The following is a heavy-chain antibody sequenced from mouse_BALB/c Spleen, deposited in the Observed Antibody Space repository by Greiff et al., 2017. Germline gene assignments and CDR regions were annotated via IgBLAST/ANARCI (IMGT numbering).Heavy chain of an antibody. CDR1: GYTFTDYN. D-gene: IGHD1-1*01. CDR3: AREDLLTLRYFDY. Sequence: EVQLKQSGPELVKPGASVKISCKASGYTFTDYNMHWVKQSHGKSLEWIGYIYPYNGGTGYNQKFKSKATLTVDNSSSTAYMELRSLTSEDSAVYYCAREDLLTLRYFDYWGQGTTLTVSS. J-gene: IGHJ2*01. CDR2: IYPYNGGT. V-gene: IGHV1S29*02.